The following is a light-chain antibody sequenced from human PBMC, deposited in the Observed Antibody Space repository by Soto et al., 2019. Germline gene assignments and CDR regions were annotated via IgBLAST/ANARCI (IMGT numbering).Light chain of an antibody. CDR2: DAS. V-gene: IGKV3D-15*01. CDR3: QQYNNWPHT. Sequence: EIVLTQSPGTLSLSPGERATLSCRASQSVSGSYLAWYQQKPGQAPRLLLYDASNRATGIPPRFSGSGSGTEFTLTINSLQSEDFAVYYCQQYNNWPHTFGQGTKVDIK. J-gene: IGKJ2*01. CDR1: QSVSGSY.